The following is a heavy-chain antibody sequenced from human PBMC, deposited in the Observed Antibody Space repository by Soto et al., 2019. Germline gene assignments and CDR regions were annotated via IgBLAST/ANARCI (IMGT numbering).Heavy chain of an antibody. Sequence: GSLRLSCAASGFTFSSYAMSWVRQAPGKGLEGVSAISGSGGSTYYADSVKGRFTISRDNSKNTLYLQMNSLRAEDTAVYYCAKGSIWYDPVKILDYWSQGTLVTVSS. CDR1: GFTFSSYA. D-gene: IGHD1-1*01. J-gene: IGHJ4*02. CDR3: AKGSIWYDPVKILDY. V-gene: IGHV3-23*01. CDR2: ISGSGGST.